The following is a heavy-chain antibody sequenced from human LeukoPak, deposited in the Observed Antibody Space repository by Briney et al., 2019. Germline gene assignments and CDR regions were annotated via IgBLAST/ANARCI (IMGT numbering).Heavy chain of an antibody. J-gene: IGHJ3*02. CDR3: ARTVVVTVYAPSDDGFDI. D-gene: IGHD2-8*01. CDR1: GGSFSSYY. Sequence: PSETLSLTCAVYGGSFSSYYWSWIRQPPGKGLEWIGEINHSGSANYNPSLKSRVTISVDTSKNRFSLKLSSVTAADTAVYYCARTVVVTVYAPSDDGFDIWGQGTMVTVSS. V-gene: IGHV4-34*01. CDR2: INHSGSA.